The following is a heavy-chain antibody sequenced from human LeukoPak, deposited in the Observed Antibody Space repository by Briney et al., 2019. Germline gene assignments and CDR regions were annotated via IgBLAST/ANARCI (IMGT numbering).Heavy chain of an antibody. V-gene: IGHV4-59*01. D-gene: IGHD2-2*02. CDR2: IYYSGST. Sequence: SETLSLTCTVSGGSISSYYWSWIRQPPGKGLEWIGYIYYSGSTNYNPSLKSRVTISVDTSKNQFSLKLSSVTAADTAVYYCARCTSTSCYNFDYWGQGSLVTVSS. CDR3: ARCTSTSCYNFDY. J-gene: IGHJ4*02. CDR1: GGSISSYY.